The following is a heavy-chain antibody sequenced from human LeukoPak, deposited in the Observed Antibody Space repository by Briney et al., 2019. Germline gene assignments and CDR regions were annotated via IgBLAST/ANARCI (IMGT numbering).Heavy chain of an antibody. CDR3: VRDRGELYDY. CDR1: GGSISSYY. Sequence: SETLSLTCTVSGGSISSYYWSWIRQPAGKGLEWIGRINTSGGPNYNPSLKSRVTMSVDTSKNQLSLKLNSVTAADTALYYCVRDRGELYDYWGQGTLVTVSS. D-gene: IGHD3-10*01. CDR2: INTSGGP. V-gene: IGHV4-4*07. J-gene: IGHJ4*02.